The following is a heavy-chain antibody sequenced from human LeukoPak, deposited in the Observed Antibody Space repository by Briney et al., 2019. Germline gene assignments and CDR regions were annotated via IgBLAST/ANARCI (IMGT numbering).Heavy chain of an antibody. V-gene: IGHV4-4*07. CDR2: IYTSGST. D-gene: IGHD2-2*02. CDR1: GGSISSYY. J-gene: IGHJ4*02. CDR3: AITVVPAAIIDGGNSLGFDY. Sequence: SETLSLTCTVSGGSISSYYWSWIRQPAGQGLEWIGRIYTSGSTNYNPSLKSRVTMSVDTSKNQFSLKLSSVTAADTAVYYCAITVVPAAIIDGGNSLGFDYWAREPWSPSPQ.